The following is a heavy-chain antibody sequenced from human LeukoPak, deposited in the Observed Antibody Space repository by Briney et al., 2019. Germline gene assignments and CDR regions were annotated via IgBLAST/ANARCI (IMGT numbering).Heavy chain of an antibody. CDR3: ARVWVEVGNVGSFDY. Sequence: ASVKVSCKASGYTFTGYYMHWVRQAPGQGLEWMGWINPNSGGTNYAQKFQGRATMTRDTSISTAYMELSRLRSDDTAVYYCARVWVEVGNVGSFDYWGQGTLVTVSS. CDR2: INPNSGGT. V-gene: IGHV1-2*02. J-gene: IGHJ4*02. CDR1: GYTFTGYY. D-gene: IGHD1-26*01.